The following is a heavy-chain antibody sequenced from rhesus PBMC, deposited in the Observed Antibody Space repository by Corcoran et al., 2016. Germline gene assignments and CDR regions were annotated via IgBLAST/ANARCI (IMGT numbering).Heavy chain of an antibody. CDR2: ISGSGGTT. Sequence: LQLQESGPGLVKPSETLSLTCAVSGGSISSHWWSWIRQPPGKGLECIGSISGSGGTTNKNPSRKSRFTISTSTSKNQCALRLSSVTAADTAVYYCARTYCSGTYCTIGYNRFDVWGPGVLVTVSS. V-gene: IGHV4-173*01. CDR1: GGSISSHW. J-gene: IGHJ5-1*01. D-gene: IGHD2-15*01. CDR3: ARTYCSGTYCTIGYNRFDV.